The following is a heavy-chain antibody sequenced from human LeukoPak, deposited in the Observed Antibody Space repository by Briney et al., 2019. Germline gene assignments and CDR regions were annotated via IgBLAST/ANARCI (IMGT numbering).Heavy chain of an antibody. V-gene: IGHV3-72*01. D-gene: IGHD2-8*02. J-gene: IGHJ4*02. Sequence: PGGSRRLSCAASGFTFSDHYMDWVRQAPGKGLDWVGRTRLKAQSYTTEYAASVRGRFTISRDDSKNSLYLQMNSLKTEDTAVYYCARTTYCSGGVCYPFDYWGQGTLVTVSS. CDR2: TRLKAQSYTT. CDR3: ARTTYCSGGVCYPFDY. CDR1: GFTFSDHY.